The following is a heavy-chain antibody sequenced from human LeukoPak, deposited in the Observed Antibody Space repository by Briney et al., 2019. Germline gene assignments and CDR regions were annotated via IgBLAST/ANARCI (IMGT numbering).Heavy chain of an antibody. Sequence: KPGGSLRHSRAVSGFSFSRSMMNAGRQAPGKGLEWVSSISSSSSYIYYADSVKGRFTISRDNAKNSLYLQMNSLRAEDTAVYYCARRSSCDWYDIDYWGQGTLVTVSS. V-gene: IGHV3-21*01. CDR2: ISSSSSYI. CDR1: GFSFSRSM. CDR3: ARRSSCDWYDIDY. J-gene: IGHJ4*02. D-gene: IGHD3-9*01.